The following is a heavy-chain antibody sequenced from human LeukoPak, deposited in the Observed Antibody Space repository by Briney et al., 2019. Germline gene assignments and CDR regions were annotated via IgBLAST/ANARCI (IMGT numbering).Heavy chain of an antibody. CDR2: IKQDGSEK. CDR3: ARSRGTTSWYYYDSSGYYLDY. J-gene: IGHJ4*02. D-gene: IGHD3-22*01. Sequence: GGSLRLSXAASGFTFSSYWMSWVCQPPGKGLEWVANIKQDGSEKDYVDSVKGRFTISRDNAKNSLYLQMNSLRAEDTAVYYCARSRGTTSWYYYDSSGYYLDYWGQGTLVTVSS. CDR1: GFTFSSYW. V-gene: IGHV3-7*01.